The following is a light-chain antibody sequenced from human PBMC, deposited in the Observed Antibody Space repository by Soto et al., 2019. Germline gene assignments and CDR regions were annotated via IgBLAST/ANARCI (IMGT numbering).Light chain of an antibody. J-gene: IGLJ1*01. V-gene: IGLV2-14*01. CDR3: SSYTSSSS. Sequence: QSALTQPASVSGSPGQSITIYCTGTSSDVGGYNYVSWYQQHPGKAPKLMIYEVSNRPSGVSNRFSGSKSGNTASLTISGLQAEDEADYYCSSYTSSSSFGTGTKLTVL. CDR1: SSDVGGYNY. CDR2: EVS.